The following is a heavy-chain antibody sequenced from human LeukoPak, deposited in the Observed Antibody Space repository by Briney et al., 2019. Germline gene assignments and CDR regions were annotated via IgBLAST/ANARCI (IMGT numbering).Heavy chain of an antibody. V-gene: IGHV1-8*01. CDR2: MNPNSGNT. J-gene: IGHJ4*02. D-gene: IGHD3-9*01. CDR3: ASLGGIYYDILTGYYTDDY. Sequence: ASVKVSRKASGYTFTSYDINWVRQATGQGLEWMGWMNPNSGNTGYAQKFQGRVTMARNTSISTAYMELSSLRSEDTAVYYCASLGGIYYDILTGYYTDDYWGQGTLVTVSS. CDR1: GYTFTSYD.